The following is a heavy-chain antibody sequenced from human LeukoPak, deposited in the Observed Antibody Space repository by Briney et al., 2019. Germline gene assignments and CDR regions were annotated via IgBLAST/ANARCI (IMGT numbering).Heavy chain of an antibody. CDR2: IYYSGST. CDR1: GGSISSYY. Sequence: SETLSLTCTVSGGSISSYYWSWIRQPPGKGLEWIGYIYYSGSTNYNPSLKSRVTISVDTSKNQFSLKLSSVTAADTAVYYCARARVWFGELLYYRGPPHYMDVWGKGTTVTISS. J-gene: IGHJ6*03. V-gene: IGHV4-59*01. D-gene: IGHD3-10*01. CDR3: ARARVWFGELLYYRGPPHYMDV.